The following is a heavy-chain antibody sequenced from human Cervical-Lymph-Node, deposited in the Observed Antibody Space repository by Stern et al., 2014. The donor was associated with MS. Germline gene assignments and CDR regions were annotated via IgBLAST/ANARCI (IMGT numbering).Heavy chain of an antibody. D-gene: IGHD6-13*01. V-gene: IGHV1-69*01. J-gene: IGHJ4*02. CDR1: GGSFSMDT. CDR2: LTPMFGTS. CDR3: ARDQGGIADS. Sequence: QVQLVQSGAEVKKPWSSVKVSCKASGGSFSMDTISWVRQAPGQGLEWMGWLTPMFGTSNYARKFQGRVTTTADESTSTAYMELTSLRSEDTAVYFCARDQGGIADSWGQGTLVIVSS.